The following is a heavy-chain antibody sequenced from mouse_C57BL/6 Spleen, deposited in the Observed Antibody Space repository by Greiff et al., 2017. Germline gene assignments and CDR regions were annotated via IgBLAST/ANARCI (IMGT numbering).Heavy chain of an antibody. Sequence: QVQLQQPGAELVRPGTSVKLSCKASGYTFTSYWMHWVKQRPGQGLEWIGVIDPSDSYTTYNQKFKGKATLTVDTSSSTAYMQLSSLTAEDSAVYYCARGYFDYWGQGTTLTVSS. V-gene: IGHV1-59*01. CDR3: ARGYFDY. J-gene: IGHJ2*01. CDR2: IDPSDSYT. CDR1: GYTFTSYW.